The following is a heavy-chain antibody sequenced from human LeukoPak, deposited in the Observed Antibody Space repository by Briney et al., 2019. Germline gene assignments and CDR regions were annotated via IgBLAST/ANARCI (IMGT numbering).Heavy chain of an antibody. J-gene: IGHJ4*02. V-gene: IGHV1-3*01. CDR2: INAGNGNT. D-gene: IGHD6-13*01. CDR3: ARSKGSTGIAAAGGDY. Sequence: SVKVSCKASGYTFTSYAMHWVRQAAGQRLEWTGLINAGNGNTKYSQKFQGRVTITRDTSASTAYMELSSLRSEDTAVYYCARSKGSTGIAAAGGDYWGQGTLVTVSS. CDR1: GYTFTSYA.